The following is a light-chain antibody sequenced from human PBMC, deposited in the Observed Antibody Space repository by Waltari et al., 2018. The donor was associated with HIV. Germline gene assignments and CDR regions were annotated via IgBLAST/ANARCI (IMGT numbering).Light chain of an antibody. J-gene: IGLJ3*02. CDR3: QSADSSGAYRV. CDR1: ALPKEY. Sequence: SYELTQPPSVSVSPGQTARITCSGDALPKEYAYWYQQKPGQAPVLVIYKDSERPSGLPERCSGSSSGTTVTLTISGVQAEDEADYYCQSADSSGAYRVFGGGTKLTVL. CDR2: KDS. V-gene: IGLV3-25*03.